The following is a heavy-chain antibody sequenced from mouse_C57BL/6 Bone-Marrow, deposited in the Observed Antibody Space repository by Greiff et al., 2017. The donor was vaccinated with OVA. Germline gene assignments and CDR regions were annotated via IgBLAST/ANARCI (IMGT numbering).Heavy chain of an antibody. J-gene: IGHJ2*01. CDR2: ISYDGSN. D-gene: IGHD1-1*01. CDR1: GYSITSGYY. CDR3: ARIYTTVVAYYFDY. V-gene: IGHV3-6*01. Sequence: EVQLQESGPGLVKPSQSLSLTCSVTGYSITSGYYWNWIRQFPGNKLEWMGYISYDGSNNYNPSLKNRISITRDTSKNQFFLKLNSVTTEDTATYYCARIYTTVVAYYFDYWGQGTTLTVSS.